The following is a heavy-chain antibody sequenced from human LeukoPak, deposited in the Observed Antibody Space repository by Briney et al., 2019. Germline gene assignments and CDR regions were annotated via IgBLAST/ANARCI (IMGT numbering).Heavy chain of an antibody. V-gene: IGHV4-34*01. CDR2: INHSGST. J-gene: IGHJ4*02. Sequence: SETLSLTCAVYGGSFSGYYWSWIRQPPGKGLEWIGEINHSGSTNYNPSLKSRVTISVDTSKNQFSLKLSSVTAADTAVYYCARHARYFDWYAANRRWFFDYWGQGTLVTVSS. CDR1: GGSFSGYY. D-gene: IGHD3-9*01. CDR3: ARHARYFDWYAANRRWFFDY.